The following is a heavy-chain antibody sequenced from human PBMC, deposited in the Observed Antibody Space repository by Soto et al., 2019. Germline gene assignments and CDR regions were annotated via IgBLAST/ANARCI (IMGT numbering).Heavy chain of an antibody. D-gene: IGHD1-26*01. V-gene: IGHV1-24*01. Sequence: ASVNVSCKVSGYTLTDLAMHWVRQAPGKGLEWVGGFDPEDGETIYAQKLQGRVTMTTDTSTSTAYMELRSLRSEDTAVYYCARGPGWEPGLSTFYAMGVWGQGTTVTVSS. CDR2: FDPEDGET. CDR3: ARGPGWEPGLSTFYAMGV. J-gene: IGHJ6*02. CDR1: GYTLTDLA.